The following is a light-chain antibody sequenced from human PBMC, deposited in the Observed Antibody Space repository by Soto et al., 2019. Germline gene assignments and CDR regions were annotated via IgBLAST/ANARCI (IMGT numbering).Light chain of an antibody. V-gene: IGLV1-44*01. CDR1: SSNIGSNP. Sequence: QAVVTQPPSASGTPGQRVTISCSGSSSNIGSNPVNWYQLLPGTAPKLLIYSNNQRASGVPDRISGSKSGTSASLAIRGLQSEDEADYYCAAWDDSLNGLVFGGGTKLTVL. J-gene: IGLJ3*02. CDR2: SNN. CDR3: AAWDDSLNGLV.